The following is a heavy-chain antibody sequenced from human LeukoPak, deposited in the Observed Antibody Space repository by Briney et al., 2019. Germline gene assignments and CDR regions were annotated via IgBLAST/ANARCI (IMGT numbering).Heavy chain of an antibody. CDR3: ARRRGDTTSPVDY. Sequence: ESLKISCKGPGYNFSTYWIDWVPQIPGKGLGGGGINYPGDYGERYSPFFQGQVTISADKSITTAYLQWSSMKASDNAMYYCARRRGDTTSPVDYWGQGTLVAVSS. D-gene: IGHD1-26*01. J-gene: IGHJ4*02. CDR1: GYNFSTYW. V-gene: IGHV5-51*01. CDR2: NYPGDYGE.